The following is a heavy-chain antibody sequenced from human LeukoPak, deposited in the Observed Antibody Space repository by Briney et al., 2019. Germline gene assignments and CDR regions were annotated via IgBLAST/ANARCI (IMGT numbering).Heavy chain of an antibody. CDR2: IFHTEHT. CDR3: ARGFYGAGSHFDY. D-gene: IGHD3-10*01. CDR1: GGSISSGDFP. J-gene: IGHJ4*02. Sequence: SQTLSLTCAVSGGSISSGDFPWSWIRQPPGKGLEWIGYIFHTEHTSYNPSLKSRVTISVDMSKNQLSLRLTSVTAADTAVYYCARGFYGAGSHFDYWGQGTLVTVSS. V-gene: IGHV4-30-2*01.